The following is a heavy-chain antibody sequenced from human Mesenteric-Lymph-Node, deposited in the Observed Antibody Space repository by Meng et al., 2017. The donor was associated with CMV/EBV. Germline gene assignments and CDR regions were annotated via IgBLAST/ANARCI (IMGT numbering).Heavy chain of an antibody. V-gene: IGHV6-1*01. CDR1: GDSVSTNSAA. CDR2: TYYRSKWYN. Sequence: SETLSLTCAISGDSVSTNSAAWNWIRQSPSRGLEWLGRTYYRSKWYNDYAESVKSRITINPDTSKNQFSLQLHSVTPEDTAVYYCARGRYYDSKTWPSRYYLFYAMDVWGQGTTVTVSS. CDR3: ARGRYYDSKTWPSRYYLFYAMDV. J-gene: IGHJ6*02. D-gene: IGHD3-22*01.